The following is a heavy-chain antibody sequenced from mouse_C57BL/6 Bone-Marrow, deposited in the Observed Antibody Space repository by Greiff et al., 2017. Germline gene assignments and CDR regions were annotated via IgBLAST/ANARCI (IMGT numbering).Heavy chain of an antibody. J-gene: IGHJ3*01. Sequence: EVQLQQSGPELVKPGASVKISCKASGYTFTDYYMNWVKQSHGKSLEWIGDINPNNGGTSYHQKFKGKATLTVDKSSSTAYMELRSLTSEDSAVYYCARRTYYYPAWFAYWGQGTLVTVSA. V-gene: IGHV1-26*01. CDR1: GYTFTDYY. CDR2: INPNNGGT. CDR3: ARRTYYYPAWFAY. D-gene: IGHD2-1*01.